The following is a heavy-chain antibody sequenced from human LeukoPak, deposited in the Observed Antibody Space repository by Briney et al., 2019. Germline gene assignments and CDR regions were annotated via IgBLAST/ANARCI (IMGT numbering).Heavy chain of an antibody. CDR2: INSDGSST. V-gene: IGHV3-74*01. CDR1: GFTFSSYW. D-gene: IGHD1-26*01. Sequence: PGGSLRLSCAASGFTFSSYWMHWVRQAPGKGLVWVSRINSDGSSTSYADSVKGRFTISRDNAKNTLYLQMNSLRAEDTAVYYCATIKVGATTWASDYWGQGTLVTVSS. CDR3: ATIKVGATTWASDY. J-gene: IGHJ4*02.